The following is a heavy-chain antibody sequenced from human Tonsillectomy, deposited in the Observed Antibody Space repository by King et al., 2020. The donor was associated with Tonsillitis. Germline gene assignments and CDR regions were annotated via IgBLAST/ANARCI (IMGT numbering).Heavy chain of an antibody. CDR1: GFTFDDYT. Sequence: VQLVESGGGLVQPGRSLRLSCAASGFTFDDYTMHWVRQAPGKGLEWVSGISWNSYSIGYADSVKGRFTISRDNAKNSLYLQMNSLRADDTALYYCAKDCTKGVCFVDGMDVWGQGTTVTVSS. CDR3: AKDCTKGVCFVDGMDV. V-gene: IGHV3-9*01. D-gene: IGHD2-8*01. J-gene: IGHJ6*02. CDR2: ISWNSYSI.